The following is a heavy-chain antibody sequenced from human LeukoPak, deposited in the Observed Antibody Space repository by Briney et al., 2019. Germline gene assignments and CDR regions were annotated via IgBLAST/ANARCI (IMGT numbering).Heavy chain of an antibody. Sequence: GGSLRLSCAASGFIFSSYAMSWVRQAPGQGLGWGSYGGSGGSTYYADSVKAWFTVSRDNSKSTLYLQMNSLTAEAPAVYYCAKMRGQYFHSYYMDAWGKGTTVTVSS. V-gene: IGHV3-23*01. CDR1: GFIFSSYA. CDR3: AKMRGQYFHSYYMDA. CDR2: GGSGGST. J-gene: IGHJ6*03. D-gene: IGHD2/OR15-2a*01.